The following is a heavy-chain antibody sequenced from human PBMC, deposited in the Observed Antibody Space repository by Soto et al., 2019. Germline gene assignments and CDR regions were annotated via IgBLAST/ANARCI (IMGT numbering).Heavy chain of an antibody. Sequence: PSETLSLTCTVSGGSISSYYWSWIRQPPGKGLEWIGYIYYSGSTNYNPSLKSRVTISVDTSKNQFSLKLSSVTAADTAVYYCARQKLDRYYYYGMDVWGQRTTVTVSS. V-gene: IGHV4-59*08. CDR3: ARQKLDRYYYYGMDV. J-gene: IGHJ6*02. CDR1: GGSISSYY. D-gene: IGHD3-3*01. CDR2: IYYSGST.